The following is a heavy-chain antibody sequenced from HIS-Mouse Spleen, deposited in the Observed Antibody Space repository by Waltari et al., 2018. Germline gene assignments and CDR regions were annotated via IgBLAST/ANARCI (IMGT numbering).Heavy chain of an antibody. J-gene: IGHJ3*02. CDR3: AKDVLVVINSSAFDI. Sequence: QVQLVESGGGVVQPGRSLRLSCAASGFTFSSYGMHWVRQAPGKGLGWVEYIWYDGRNKYYADYVKGRFNISKDNSKNTLYLQMNSLRAEDTAVYYCAKDVLVVINSSAFDIWGQGTMVTVSS. D-gene: IGHD3-22*01. V-gene: IGHV3-33*06. CDR1: GFTFSSYG. CDR2: IWYDGRNK.